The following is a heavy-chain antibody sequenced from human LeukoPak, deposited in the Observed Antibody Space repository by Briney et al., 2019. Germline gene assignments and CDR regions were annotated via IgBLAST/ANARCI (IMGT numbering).Heavy chain of an antibody. V-gene: IGHV3-33*06. CDR2: IWYDGSNK. CDR3: AKAGDNSGYYPAFYYYMDV. Sequence: GGSLRLSCAASGFTFNSNGMHWVRQAPGKGLEGVALIWYDGSNKYYADSVKGRFTISRDNSKNTLYLQMDSLRAEDTAVYYCAKAGDNSGYYPAFYYYMDVWGRGSTVTVSS. D-gene: IGHD3-22*01. CDR1: GFTFNSNG. J-gene: IGHJ6*03.